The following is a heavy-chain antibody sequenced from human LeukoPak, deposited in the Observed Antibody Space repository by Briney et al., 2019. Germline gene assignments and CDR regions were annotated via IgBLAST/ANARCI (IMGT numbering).Heavy chain of an antibody. CDR1: RLNHSNYD. J-gene: IGHJ3*02. V-gene: IGHV3-23*02. CDR2: IRGSGAST. CDR3: AKDRYYYDSSGYEHDAFDI. Sequence: GGPVRLLCGVWRLNHSNYDKSGVRQAPGGAREGVAGIRGSGASTNYGDSVKGRFTTSRYNPKNTLYLQMNSLRAEDTAVYYCAKDRYYYDSSGYEHDAFDIWGQGTMVTVSS. D-gene: IGHD3-22*01.